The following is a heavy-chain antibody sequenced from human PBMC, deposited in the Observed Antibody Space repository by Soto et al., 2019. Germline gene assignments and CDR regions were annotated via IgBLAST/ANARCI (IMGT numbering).Heavy chain of an antibody. Sequence: PSVPLSLTSSVSGGYVHAYYWSWIRQPPGKGLEWIGYIYSSGSTNYNPSPKSRVSMSVDTSKNQFSLYLRSVTAADTAVYYDARNRGPDSYADYLGQGTLVTGSS. CDR1: GGYVHAYY. J-gene: IGHJ4*02. D-gene: IGHD3-10*01. CDR3: ARNRGPDSYADY. CDR2: IYSSGST. V-gene: IGHV4-59*02.